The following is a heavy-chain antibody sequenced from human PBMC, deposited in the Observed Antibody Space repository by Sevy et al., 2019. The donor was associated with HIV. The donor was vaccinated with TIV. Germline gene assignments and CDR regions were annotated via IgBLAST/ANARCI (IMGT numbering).Heavy chain of an antibody. CDR3: AGENAWGRGYS. V-gene: IGHV4-59*08. J-gene: IGHJ4*02. CDR1: GGSITSLY. CDR2: IDYNGHI. D-gene: IGHD1-26*01. Sequence: SETLSLTCTVSGGSITSLYWNWIRQPPGKGLGWIANIDYNGHINYNPSLKSRVTLSLDTSKNQFSLRLSSVTAADTAMYYCAGENAWGRGYSWGQGTLVTVSS.